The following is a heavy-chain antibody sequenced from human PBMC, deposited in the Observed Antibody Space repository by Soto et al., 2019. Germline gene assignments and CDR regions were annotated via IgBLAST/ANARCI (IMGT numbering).Heavy chain of an antibody. CDR2: IDYSGST. Sequence: SETLSLTCSISGGSISRYYWSWIRQPPGKGLEWIGYIDYSGSTNYNPSLKSRVTISVDTSKNQFSLKLSSVTAADTAVYYCARDSKRGYSGYDKLDYWGQGTLVTVS. V-gene: IGHV4-59*01. CDR3: ARDSKRGYSGYDKLDY. J-gene: IGHJ4*02. CDR1: GGSISRYY. D-gene: IGHD5-12*01.